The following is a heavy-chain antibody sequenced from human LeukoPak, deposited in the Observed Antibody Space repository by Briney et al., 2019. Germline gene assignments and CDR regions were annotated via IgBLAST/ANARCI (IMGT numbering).Heavy chain of an antibody. CDR1: GFTISSYE. Sequence: PGGSLRLSCAASGFTISSYEMNWVRQAPGKGLEWVSYISSSGSTIYYADSVKGRFTISRDNAKNSLYLQMNSLRAEDTAVYYCARDSTDGRGDYWGQGTLVTVSS. CDR2: ISSSGSTI. CDR3: ARDSTDGRGDY. D-gene: IGHD5-24*01. J-gene: IGHJ4*02. V-gene: IGHV3-48*03.